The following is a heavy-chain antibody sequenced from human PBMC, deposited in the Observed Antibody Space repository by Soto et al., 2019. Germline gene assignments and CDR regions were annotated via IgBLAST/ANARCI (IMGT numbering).Heavy chain of an antibody. CDR3: ARDGNDFWSGSGFDP. D-gene: IGHD3-3*01. CDR1: DGSISNGGYY. CDR2: IYYSGST. Sequence: LQILSLTCTVSDGSISNGGYYWSRIRKHPGKGLEWIGYIYYSGSTYYNPSLKSRVTISVDTSKNQFSLKLSSVTAADTAVYYCARDGNDFWSGSGFDPWGQGTLVTVSS. V-gene: IGHV4-31*03. J-gene: IGHJ5*02.